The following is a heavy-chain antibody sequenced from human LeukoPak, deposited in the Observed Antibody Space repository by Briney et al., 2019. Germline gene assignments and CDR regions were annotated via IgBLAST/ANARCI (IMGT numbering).Heavy chain of an antibody. Sequence: PGGSLRLSCAASGLTVSSDYMAWVRQAPGKGPEWISVIYGGGATYYADSVQGRFTISRDTSNNALYLQMISLRVEDTAVYHCARLLPASRHYFDYWGLGTLVTVSS. CDR3: ARLLPASRHYFDY. D-gene: IGHD6-6*01. J-gene: IGHJ4*02. CDR2: IYGGGAT. V-gene: IGHV3-53*01. CDR1: GLTVSSDY.